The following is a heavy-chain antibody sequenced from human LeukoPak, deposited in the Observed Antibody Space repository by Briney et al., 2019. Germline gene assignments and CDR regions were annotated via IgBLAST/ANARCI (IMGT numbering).Heavy chain of an antibody. CDR1: GGSITNYY. D-gene: IGHD1-14*01. CDR3: ARDPSYRGYFDP. J-gene: IGHJ4*02. V-gene: IGHV4-4*07. Sequence: SETLSLTCIVSGGSITNYYWTWIRQPAGRGLEWVGRIYATGTTDYNPSLGSRLTMSVDTSKNQFSLKLSSLTAADTAVYYCARDPSYRGYFDPWGQGALVTVSS. CDR2: IYATGTT.